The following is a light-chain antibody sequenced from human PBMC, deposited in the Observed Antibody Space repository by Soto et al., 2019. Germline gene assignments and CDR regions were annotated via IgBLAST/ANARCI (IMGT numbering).Light chain of an antibody. V-gene: IGKV3-20*01. CDR1: QRVTSSH. CDR3: QQYGSSPRT. Sequence: EIVLTQSPGTLSLSPGQRATLSCRASQRVTSSHLAWYQQKPGQAPRLLIYDASSRATGIPDRFSGSGSGTDFTLTISGLEPEDFAVYYCQQYGSSPRTFGQGTKVEIK. J-gene: IGKJ1*01. CDR2: DAS.